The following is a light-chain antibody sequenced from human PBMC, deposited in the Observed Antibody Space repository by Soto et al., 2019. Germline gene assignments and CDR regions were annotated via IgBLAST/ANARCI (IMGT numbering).Light chain of an antibody. Sequence: DIQMTQSPSTLSASVGDRVTITCRASQSISSWLAWYQQKPGTAPKLLIYKASTLQSGVPSRFSGSGSGTEFTLTIRSLQPDDSATYYCQQYRDNWTFGQGTKVEIK. CDR2: KAS. J-gene: IGKJ1*01. CDR1: QSISSW. V-gene: IGKV1-5*03. CDR3: QQYRDNWT.